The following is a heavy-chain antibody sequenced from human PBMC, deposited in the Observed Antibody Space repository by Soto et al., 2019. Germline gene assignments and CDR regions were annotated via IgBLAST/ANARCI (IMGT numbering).Heavy chain of an antibody. D-gene: IGHD6-19*01. CDR2: IYYSGST. CDR1: GGSISSSSYY. V-gene: IGHV4-39*01. CDR3: ARHAVHSSGFTEY. Sequence: SETVSLTCTVSGGSISSSSYYWGWIRLPPGKGLEWIGSIYYSGSTYYNPSLKSRVTISVDTSKNQFSLKLSSVTAADTAVYYCARHAVHSSGFTEYWGQGTLVTVS. J-gene: IGHJ4*02.